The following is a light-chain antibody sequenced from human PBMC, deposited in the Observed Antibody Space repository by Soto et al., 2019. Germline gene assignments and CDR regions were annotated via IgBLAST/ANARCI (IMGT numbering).Light chain of an antibody. CDR2: TSS. CDR1: QGIGNY. CDR3: QKHNAAPLT. V-gene: IGKV1-27*01. Sequence: DIKVTQSPSSLSASVGDRVTITCRASQGIGNYLAWYQQKPGKVPKLLIYTSSTLQSGVPSRFSGSGSGTDFTLTISNLQPEDVATYYCQKHNAAPLTFGGGTKVDI. J-gene: IGKJ4*01.